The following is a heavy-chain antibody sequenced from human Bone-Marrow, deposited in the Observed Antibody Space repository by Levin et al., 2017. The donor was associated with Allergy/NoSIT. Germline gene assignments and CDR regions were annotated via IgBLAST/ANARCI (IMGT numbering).Heavy chain of an antibody. CDR2: MIPVFGAP. CDR3: ARSPGIAAAGPDYYYYGMDV. D-gene: IGHD6-13*01. CDR1: GGTFSSCA. V-gene: IGHV1-69*13. J-gene: IGHJ6*02. Sequence: ASVKVSCKEFGGTFSSCAFSWVRQAPGQGLEWMGGMIPVFGAPNYSQKFQGRATITADESTSTVSMELSSLRFEDTAVYYCARSPGIAAAGPDYYYYGMDVWGQGTTVTVSS.